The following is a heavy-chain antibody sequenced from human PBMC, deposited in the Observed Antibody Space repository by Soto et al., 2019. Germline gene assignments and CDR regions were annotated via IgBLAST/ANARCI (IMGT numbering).Heavy chain of an antibody. CDR3: VKHWSGNKCPCMDV. J-gene: IGHJ6*02. V-gene: IGHV3-23*01. Sequence: EVQVLESGGGLLQPGGSLRLSCVASGFTFNTHAMTWVRQGPGMGLEWTSSISGNGETTYYADSVKGRFTVSRDNSKNTLYLQMNSLRVEDTATYYCVKHWSGNKCPCMDVWGQGTTVTVSS. D-gene: IGHD3-3*01. CDR2: ISGNGETT. CDR1: GFTFNTHA.